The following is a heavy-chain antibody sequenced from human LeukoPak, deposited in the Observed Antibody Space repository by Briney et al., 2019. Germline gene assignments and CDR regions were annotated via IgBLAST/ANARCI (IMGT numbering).Heavy chain of an antibody. CDR3: AKRYSDGGFDP. Sequence: GGSLRLSCVASGLTFSNSAMTWVRQGPGKGLEWVSSISAETNNTYYSDSVKGRFTISRDNSKSTVFLQMNDLTIEGTAIYYCAKRYSDGGFDPWGQGTLVTVSS. V-gene: IGHV3-23*01. CDR2: ISAETNNT. J-gene: IGHJ5*02. D-gene: IGHD3-10*01. CDR1: GLTFSNSA.